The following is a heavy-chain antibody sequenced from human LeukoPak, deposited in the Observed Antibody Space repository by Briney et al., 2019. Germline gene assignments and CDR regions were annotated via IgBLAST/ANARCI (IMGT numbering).Heavy chain of an antibody. Sequence: SQTLSLTCVISGDTVSSNSVAWNWIRQSPSRGLEWLGRTYYRSKWYNDYAVSVKSRITINPDTSKNQFSLQLNSVTPEDTAVYYCAREAFYASGSFFDYWGQGTLVTVSS. CDR1: GDTVSSNSVA. CDR3: AREAFYASGSFFDY. V-gene: IGHV6-1*01. CDR2: TYYRSKWYN. D-gene: IGHD3-10*01. J-gene: IGHJ4*02.